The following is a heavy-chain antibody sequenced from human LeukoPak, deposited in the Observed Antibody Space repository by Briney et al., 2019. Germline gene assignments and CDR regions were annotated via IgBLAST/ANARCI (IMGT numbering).Heavy chain of an antibody. Sequence: QTGGSLRLSCTASGFTFGDYAMSWVRQAPGKRLEWVGFIRSKAYGGTTEYAASVKGRFTISRDDSKSIAYLQMNSLKTEDTAVYYCTRDQFKYYYDSSGYLWDYWGQGTLVTVSS. V-gene: IGHV3-49*04. CDR1: GFTFGDYA. CDR2: IRSKAYGGTT. J-gene: IGHJ4*02. D-gene: IGHD3-22*01. CDR3: TRDQFKYYYDSSGYLWDY.